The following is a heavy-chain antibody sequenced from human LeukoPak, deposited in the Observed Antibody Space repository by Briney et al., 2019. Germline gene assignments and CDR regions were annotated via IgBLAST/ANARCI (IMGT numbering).Heavy chain of an antibody. D-gene: IGHD5-18*01. Sequence: GGSLRLSCAASGFTFSSYSMNWVRQAPGKGLEWVSSISSSSSYIYYADSVKGRFTISRDNAKNSLYLQMNSLRAEDTAVYYCARAYTAMVNPQPVKPDYWGQGTLVTVSS. CDR3: ARAYTAMVNPQPVKPDY. CDR2: ISSSSSYI. J-gene: IGHJ4*02. CDR1: GFTFSSYS. V-gene: IGHV3-21*01.